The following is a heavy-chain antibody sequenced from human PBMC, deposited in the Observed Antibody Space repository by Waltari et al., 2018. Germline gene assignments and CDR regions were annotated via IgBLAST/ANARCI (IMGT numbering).Heavy chain of an antibody. J-gene: IGHJ4*02. Sequence: QVQLQESGPGLVKPSETLSLTCTVSGGSISSYYWRWIRQPPGKGREWIGYIYYSGSTNYNPSLKSRVTISVDTSKNQFSLKLSSVTAADTAVYYCARVVRHYDILTGYYTPYFDYWGQGTLVTVSS. V-gene: IGHV4-59*01. CDR1: GGSISSYY. CDR3: ARVVRHYDILTGYYTPYFDY. CDR2: IYYSGST. D-gene: IGHD3-9*01.